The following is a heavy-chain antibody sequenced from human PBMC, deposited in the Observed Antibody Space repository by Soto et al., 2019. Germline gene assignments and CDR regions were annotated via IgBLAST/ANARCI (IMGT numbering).Heavy chain of an antibody. CDR1: NGSISNGDYY. D-gene: IGHD3-22*01. Sequence: PSETLSLTCTVSNGSISNGDYYWIWVRQSPGKGLESIGYIYFTGTTYYNPSLQSRLSISVDRSKNQMSLRLTSVTAADTAVYYCARLYWSYYASSGYLDQWGHGTLVTV. V-gene: IGHV4-30-4*01. CDR2: IYFTGTT. CDR3: ARLYWSYYASSGYLDQ. J-gene: IGHJ4*01.